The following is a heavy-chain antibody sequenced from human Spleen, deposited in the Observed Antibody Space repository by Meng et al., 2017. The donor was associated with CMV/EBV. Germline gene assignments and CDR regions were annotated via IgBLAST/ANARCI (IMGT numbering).Heavy chain of an antibody. CDR2: IFYTGST. CDR1: GGSVSSGSYY. J-gene: IGHJ4*02. V-gene: IGHV4-61*03. D-gene: IGHD5-18*01. CDR3: ARSYRYTGYFDY. Sequence: SETLSLTCTVSGGSVSSGSYYWSWIRQPPGKGLDWIAYIFYTGSTNHNPSLKSRVTISIDTSKNHFSLNLNSVTAADTAVYYCARSYRYTGYFDYWGQGKLVTVSS.